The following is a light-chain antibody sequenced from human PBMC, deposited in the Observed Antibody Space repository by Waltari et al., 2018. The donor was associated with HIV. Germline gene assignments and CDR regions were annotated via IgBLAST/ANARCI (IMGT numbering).Light chain of an antibody. CDR3: QVCDTSNDHPYV. Sequence: SYVLTQPPSVSVAPGQTASITCGGNNIGSKGVHWYQQKPGQAPVLVVYEYSGQPGRIPERFSGSNSGNTATLTISTGEAGDEADYYCQVCDTSNDHPYVFGTGTKVTVL. V-gene: IGLV3-21*02. J-gene: IGLJ1*01. CDR2: EYS. CDR1: NIGSKG.